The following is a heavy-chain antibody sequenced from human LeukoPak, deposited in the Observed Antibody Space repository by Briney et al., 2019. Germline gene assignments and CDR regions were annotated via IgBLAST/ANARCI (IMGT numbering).Heavy chain of an antibody. D-gene: IGHD4-23*01. CDR3: ASLASAEVVTPPDY. J-gene: IGHJ4*02. V-gene: IGHV3-7*01. Sequence: GGSLRLSCAASGFTFTNYWMSWVRQAPGKGLELVANIKQDRSEKYYVDSVKGRFTISRDNSKNTLYLQMNSLRAEDTAVYYCASLASAEVVTPPDYWGQGTLVTVSS. CDR2: IKQDRSEK. CDR1: GFTFTNYW.